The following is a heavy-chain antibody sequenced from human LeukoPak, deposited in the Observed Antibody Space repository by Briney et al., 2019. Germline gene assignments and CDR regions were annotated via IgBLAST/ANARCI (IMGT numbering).Heavy chain of an antibody. V-gene: IGHV1-18*01. Sequence: PPASVKVSCKASGYTFTSYGISWVRQAPGQGLEWMGWISAYNGNTNYAQKLQGRVTMTTDTSTSTAYMELRSLRSDDTAVYYCAREGPVGATDYYYGMDVWGQGTTVTASS. D-gene: IGHD1-26*01. J-gene: IGHJ6*02. CDR3: AREGPVGATDYYYGMDV. CDR1: GYTFTSYG. CDR2: ISAYNGNT.